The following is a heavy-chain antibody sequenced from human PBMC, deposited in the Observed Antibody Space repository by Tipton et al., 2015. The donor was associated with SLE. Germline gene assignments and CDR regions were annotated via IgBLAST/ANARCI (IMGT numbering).Heavy chain of an antibody. D-gene: IGHD2-15*01. CDR1: GASVSATSYY. J-gene: IGHJ5*02. CDR2: IHNSGNI. CDR3: ARGWLLLGLDP. Sequence: TLSLTCTVSGASVSATSYYWNWIRQSPGKGLEWIAYIHNSGNIYNPSLKSRVTVSVDTSKNQFSLSLTSLTAADTAVYFCARGWLLLGLDPWGQGTLVTVSS. V-gene: IGHV4-61*01.